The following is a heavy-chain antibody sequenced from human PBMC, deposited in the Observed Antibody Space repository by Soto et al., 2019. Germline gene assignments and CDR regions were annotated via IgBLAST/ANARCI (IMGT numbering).Heavy chain of an antibody. V-gene: IGHV4-59*01. CDR1: GGSISSYY. CDR3: ARDKRGSSGVDY. CDR2: IYYSGST. D-gene: IGHD2-15*01. Sequence: SETLSLTCTVSGGSISSYYWSWIRQPPGKGLEWIGYIYYSGSTNYNPSLKSRVTISVDTAKNQFSLKLSSVTAADTAVYYCARDKRGSSGVDYWGQGTLVTVSS. J-gene: IGHJ4*02.